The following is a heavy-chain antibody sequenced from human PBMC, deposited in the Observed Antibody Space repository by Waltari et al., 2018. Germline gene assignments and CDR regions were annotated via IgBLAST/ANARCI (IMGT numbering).Heavy chain of an antibody. CDR2: VGVSSRNT. Sequence: EVQLLESGGGLEQPGGSLRLSCAVSGFTFSKYAMSGVRQAPGNGLDWVSCVGVSSRNTYYADSVKGRFSISRDSSKSTLYLQMNSLRAEDTAVYYCTRGATGDCNAPSDYWGQGTLVTVSS. D-gene: IGHD2-21*02. CDR3: TRGATGDCNAPSDY. J-gene: IGHJ4*02. V-gene: IGHV3-23*01. CDR1: GFTFSKYA.